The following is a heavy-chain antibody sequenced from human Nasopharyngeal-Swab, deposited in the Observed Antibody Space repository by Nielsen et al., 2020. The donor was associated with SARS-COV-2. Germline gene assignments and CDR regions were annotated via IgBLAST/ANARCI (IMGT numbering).Heavy chain of an antibody. D-gene: IGHD1-26*01. CDR2: ISSDGSNH. J-gene: IGHJ4*02. CDR1: GFSFSDYG. Sequence: GESLKISCAASGFSFSDYGMHWVRQVPGKGLQWLAVISSDGSNHYSTDSVEGRFTISRDNSKNTLYLQLNNVTPEDTAVYYCARHGSGAYYTGKEIDSWGQGTLVTVSS. CDR3: ARHGSGAYYTGKEIDS. V-gene: IGHV3-30*03.